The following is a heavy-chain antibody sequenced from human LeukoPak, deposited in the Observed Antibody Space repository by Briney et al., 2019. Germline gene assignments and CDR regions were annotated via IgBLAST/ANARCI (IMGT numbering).Heavy chain of an antibody. J-gene: IGHJ6*03. V-gene: IGHV1-69*13. CDR1: GGTFSSYA. CDR2: IIPIFGTA. CDR3: ARDQQDIVVVPAAHTHYYYMDV. Sequence: ASVKVSCKASGGTFSSYAISWVRQAPGQGLEWMGGIIPIFGTANYAQKFQGRVTITADESTSTAYIELSSLRSEDTAVYYCARDQQDIVVVPAAHTHYYYMDVWGKGTTVTVSS. D-gene: IGHD2-2*01.